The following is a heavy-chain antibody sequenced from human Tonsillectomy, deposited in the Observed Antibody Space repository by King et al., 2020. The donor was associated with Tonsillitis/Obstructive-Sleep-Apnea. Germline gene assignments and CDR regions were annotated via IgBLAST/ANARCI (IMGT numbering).Heavy chain of an antibody. CDR3: ARDLSSIPYNWFDP. Sequence: VQLQESGPGLVKPSETLSLTCTVSGGSISSYYWSWIRQPAGKGLEWIGLIDTSGNTNYNPSLKTRVTMSVDTSKNQFSLKLSSVTAADTAVYYCARDLSSIPYNWFDPWGQGILVTVSS. J-gene: IGHJ5*02. V-gene: IGHV4-4*07. CDR1: GGSISSYY. CDR2: IDTSGNT. D-gene: IGHD6-13*01.